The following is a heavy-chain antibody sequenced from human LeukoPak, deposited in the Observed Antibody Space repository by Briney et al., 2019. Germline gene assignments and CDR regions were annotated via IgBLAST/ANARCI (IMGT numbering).Heavy chain of an antibody. CDR1: GGSFSGYY. CDR2: IYYSGST. V-gene: IGHV4-59*01. CDR3: ARDRTGIVGATGWFDP. J-gene: IGHJ5*02. Sequence: SETLSLTCAVYGGSFSGYYWSWIRQLPGKGLEWIGYIYYSGSTNYNPSLKSRVTISVDTSKNQFSLKLSSVTAADTAVYYCARDRTGIVGATGWFDPWGQGTLVTVSS. D-gene: IGHD1-26*01.